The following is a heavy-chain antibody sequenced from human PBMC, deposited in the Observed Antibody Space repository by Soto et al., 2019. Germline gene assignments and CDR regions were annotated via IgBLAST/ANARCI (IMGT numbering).Heavy chain of an antibody. Sequence: HPGGSLRLSCAASGFTFSSYAMSWVRQAPGKGLEWVSAISGSGGSTYYADSVKGRFTISRDNSKNTLYLQMNSLRAEDTAVYYCAKDGSRGSSWYVWDYYGMDVWGQGTTVTVS. CDR2: ISGSGGST. CDR3: AKDGSRGSSWYVWDYYGMDV. CDR1: GFTFSSYA. D-gene: IGHD6-13*01. V-gene: IGHV3-23*01. J-gene: IGHJ6*02.